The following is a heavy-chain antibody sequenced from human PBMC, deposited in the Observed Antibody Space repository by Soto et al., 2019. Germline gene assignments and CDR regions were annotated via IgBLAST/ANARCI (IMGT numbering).Heavy chain of an antibody. J-gene: IGHJ4*02. Sequence: GGSLRLSCAPSGFTFSSYGMHWVRQAPGKGLEWVAVITYDGSNKYYADSVKGRFTISRDNSKNTLYLQMNSPRAEDTAVESCAKHRITMIVVPKGYFHYWSQGA. CDR3: AKHRITMIVVPKGYFHY. CDR1: GFTFSSYG. V-gene: IGHV3-30*18. CDR2: ITYDGSNK. D-gene: IGHD3-22*01.